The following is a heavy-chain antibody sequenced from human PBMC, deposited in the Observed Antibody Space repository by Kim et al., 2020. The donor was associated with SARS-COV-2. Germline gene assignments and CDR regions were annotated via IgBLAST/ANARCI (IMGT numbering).Heavy chain of an antibody. Sequence: SETLSLTCTVSGGSISSGGYYWSWIRQHPGKGLEWIGYIYYSGSTYYNPSLKSRVTISVDTSKNQFSLKLSSVTAADTAVYYCARDKWFGELILWGQGTLGTVSS. V-gene: IGHV4-31*03. J-gene: IGHJ4*02. CDR1: GGSISSGGYY. D-gene: IGHD3-10*01. CDR3: ARDKWFGELIL. CDR2: IYYSGST.